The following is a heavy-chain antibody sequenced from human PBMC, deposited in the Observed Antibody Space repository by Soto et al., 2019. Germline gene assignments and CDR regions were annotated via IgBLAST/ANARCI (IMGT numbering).Heavy chain of an antibody. CDR2: ISSSSSYI. V-gene: IGHV3-21*01. Sequence: GGSLRLSCAASGFTFSIYSINWVRQAPGKGLEWVSSISSSSSYIYYADSVKGRFTISRDNAENSPYLQMNSLRAEDTALYYCARSPGRDGYNHFDYWGQGIVVTVSS. J-gene: IGHJ4*02. D-gene: IGHD1-1*01. CDR3: ARSPGRDGYNHFDY. CDR1: GFTFSIYS.